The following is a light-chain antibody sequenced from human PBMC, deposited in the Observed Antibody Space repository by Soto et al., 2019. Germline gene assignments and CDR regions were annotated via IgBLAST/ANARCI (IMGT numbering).Light chain of an antibody. CDR1: QTISTW. CDR2: KAS. V-gene: IGKV1-5*03. Sequence: IHMTQSPSTLSASYWYRFNITLRASQTISTWLAWYQQEPGKAPKLLIHKASSLQSGVPSRFSGSGSGTDFTLTISSLHPDDFATYYCQQYNSYSPTFGQGTKVDIK. CDR3: QQYNSYSPT. J-gene: IGKJ1*01.